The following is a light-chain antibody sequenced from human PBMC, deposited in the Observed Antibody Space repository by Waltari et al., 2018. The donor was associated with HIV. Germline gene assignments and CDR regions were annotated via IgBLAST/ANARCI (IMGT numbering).Light chain of an antibody. V-gene: IGLV2-11*02. CDR2: DVS. Sequence: QSALTQPRSVSGSPGQSVTIPCTGTSSDVGGEKYDSWYQQHPGKAPKLMIYDVSKRPSGVPDRFSGSKSGNTASLTISGLQAEDEADYYCCSYAGSYTVVFGGGTKLTVL. CDR3: CSYAGSYTVV. CDR1: SSDVGGEKY. J-gene: IGLJ2*01.